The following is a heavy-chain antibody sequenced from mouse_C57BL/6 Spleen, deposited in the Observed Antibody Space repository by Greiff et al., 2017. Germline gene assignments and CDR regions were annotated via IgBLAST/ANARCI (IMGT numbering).Heavy chain of an antibody. J-gene: IGHJ2*01. CDR2: LYPGDGDT. V-gene: IGHV1-80*01. Sequence: VQLQQSGAELVKPGASVQISCKASGYAFSSSWMNWVKQRPGTGLEWLGQLYPGDGDTNYNGKFKGKATLTADKSSRTAYMQLSSLTSEDSAVYFCAIGHYYGSPYYFDNWGQGTTLTGSS. D-gene: IGHD1-1*01. CDR1: GYAFSSSW. CDR3: AIGHYYGSPYYFDN.